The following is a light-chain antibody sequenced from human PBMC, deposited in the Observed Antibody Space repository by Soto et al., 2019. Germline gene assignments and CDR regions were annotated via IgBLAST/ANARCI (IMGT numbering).Light chain of an antibody. CDR3: SSYTSPITRYA. CDR2: EDS. CDR1: SSDVGGYIY. V-gene: IGLV2-14*01. J-gene: IGLJ1*01. Sequence: QSVLTQPPSVSGSPGQTITISCTGTSSDVGGYIYVSWFQHHPAKPPKLIIYEDSYRPSVPSNLSSGSNAGATAPRTISLLQAEDEADYYCSSYTSPITRYAFGTGTKVTVL.